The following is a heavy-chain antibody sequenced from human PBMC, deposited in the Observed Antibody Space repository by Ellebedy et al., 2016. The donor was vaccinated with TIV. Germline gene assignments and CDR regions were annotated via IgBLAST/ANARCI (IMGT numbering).Heavy chain of an antibody. CDR3: SRGGGCGGGTCYCPDF. V-gene: IGHV3-21*01. CDR2: ISTITNY. CDR1: GFTFSAYS. J-gene: IGHJ4*02. D-gene: IGHD2-15*01. Sequence: GESLKISCAASGFTFSAYSLNWVRQAPGKRQALVSSISTITNYADSVRGRFTISRDNSKNSLYLQMNSLRAEDTAVYYCSRGGGCGGGTCYCPDFWGQGTLVTVSS.